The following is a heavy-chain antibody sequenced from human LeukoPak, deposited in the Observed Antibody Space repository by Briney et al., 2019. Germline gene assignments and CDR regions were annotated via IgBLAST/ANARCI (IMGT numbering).Heavy chain of an antibody. D-gene: IGHD3-3*01. CDR1: GFPFSSYA. J-gene: IGHJ5*02. CDR2: ISNSDDST. V-gene: IGHV3-23*01. CDR3: ARVEESASFDP. Sequence: GGSLRLSCAASGFPFSSYAMSWVRQAPGKGLEWVSTISNSDDSTYYADSVKGRFTISRDNAKNSLYLQMNSLRAEDTAVYYCARVEESASFDPWGQGTLVTVSS.